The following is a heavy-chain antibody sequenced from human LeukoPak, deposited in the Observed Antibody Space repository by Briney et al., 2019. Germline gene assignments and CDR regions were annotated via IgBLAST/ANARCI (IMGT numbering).Heavy chain of an antibody. CDR2: IYHSGGT. J-gene: IGHJ4*02. Sequence: SETLSLTCTVSGGSINDASWNWIRKPPGQGLEWIGYIYHSGGTNYNPSLKSRVTISLDTSKNQFSLKLSSVTAADTAVYYCARTQSQSGSYRYYFGYWGQGTLVTVSS. V-gene: IGHV4-59*01. CDR3: ARTQSQSGSYRYYFGY. CDR1: GGSINDAS. D-gene: IGHD1-26*01.